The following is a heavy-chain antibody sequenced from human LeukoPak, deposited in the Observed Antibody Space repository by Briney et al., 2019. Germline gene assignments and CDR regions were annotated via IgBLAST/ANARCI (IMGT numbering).Heavy chain of an antibody. D-gene: IGHD3-22*01. V-gene: IGHV4-39*07. CDR1: GGSISSSSYY. CDR3: ARDRREYYYDSSGYYYVDAFDI. CDR2: IYYSGST. J-gene: IGHJ3*02. Sequence: SETLSLTCTVSGGSISSSSYYWGWIRQPPGKGLEWIGSIYYSGSTYYNPSLKSRVTISVDTSKNQFSLKLSSVTAADTAVYYCARDRREYYYDSSGYYYVDAFDIWGQGTMVTVSS.